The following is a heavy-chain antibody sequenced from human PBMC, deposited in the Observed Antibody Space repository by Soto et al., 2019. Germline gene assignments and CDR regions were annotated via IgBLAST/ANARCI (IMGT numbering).Heavy chain of an antibody. V-gene: IGHV1-69*13. Sequence: GASVKVSCKASGGTFSSNAISWVRQAPGQGPEWLGGIIPILGAPKYAQKFQGRVTIIADESTSTVIMELSSLRSEDTAVYYCARDKDVAIVPAAEFYYSYDMDVWGQGSTVTVSS. CDR2: IIPILGAP. CDR3: ARDKDVAIVPAAEFYYSYDMDV. CDR1: GGTFSSNA. J-gene: IGHJ6*02. D-gene: IGHD2-2*01.